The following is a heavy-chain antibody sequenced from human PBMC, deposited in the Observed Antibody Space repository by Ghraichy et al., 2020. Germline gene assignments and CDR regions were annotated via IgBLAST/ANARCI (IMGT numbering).Heavy chain of an antibody. CDR3: ARSQQDFWSGYLDAFDI. CDR1: GGSISSYY. Sequence: SETLSLTCTVSGGSISSYYWSWIRQPPGKGLEWIGYFYYSGSTNYNPSLKSRVTISVDTSKNQFSLKLSSVTAADTAVYYCARSQQDFWSGYLDAFDIWGQGTMVTVSS. V-gene: IGHV4-59*01. J-gene: IGHJ3*02. CDR2: FYYSGST. D-gene: IGHD3-3*01.